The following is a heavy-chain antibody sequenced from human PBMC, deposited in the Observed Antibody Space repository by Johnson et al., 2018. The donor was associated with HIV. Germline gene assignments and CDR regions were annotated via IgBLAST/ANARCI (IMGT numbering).Heavy chain of an antibody. J-gene: IGHJ3*02. Sequence: VQLVESGGGLVQPGGSLRLSCAASGFTVSGNYMTWVRQAPGKGLEWVSVIFSGGSTYYAGFVKGRFTISRDNSENTVYLQMNSLRSDDTAVYYCARLRGAFDIWGQGTMVTVSS. CDR1: GFTVSGNY. CDR2: IFSGGST. CDR3: ARLRGAFDI. D-gene: IGHD3-10*01. V-gene: IGHV3-66*04.